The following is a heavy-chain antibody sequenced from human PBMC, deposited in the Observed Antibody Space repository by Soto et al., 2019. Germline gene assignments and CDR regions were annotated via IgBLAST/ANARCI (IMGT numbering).Heavy chain of an antibody. Sequence: LSLTCTVSGGSISSSSYYWGWLRQPPGKGLEWLASIYYNGNSFHNPSLKRRVTISIDTSKNEFSLKLNSVTAADTAVYYCAREYSSSYGMDVWGQGTTVTVSS. D-gene: IGHD6-13*01. J-gene: IGHJ6*02. CDR2: IYYNGNS. CDR3: AREYSSSYGMDV. V-gene: IGHV4-39*02. CDR1: GGSISSSSYY.